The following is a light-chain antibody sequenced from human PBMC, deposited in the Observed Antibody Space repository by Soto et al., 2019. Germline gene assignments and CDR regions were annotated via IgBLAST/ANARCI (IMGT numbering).Light chain of an antibody. V-gene: IGKV4-1*01. CDR3: QQYYSTLTWT. Sequence: DIVMTQSPDSLAVSLGERATINCKSSQSVLYSPNNKNYLAWYQQKPGQPPKLLIYWATTRESGVPDRFSGSGSGTYFTLTISSLQAEDVAVYYCQQYYSTLTWTFSQGTKVEIK. CDR2: WAT. CDR1: QSVLYSPNNKNY. J-gene: IGKJ1*01.